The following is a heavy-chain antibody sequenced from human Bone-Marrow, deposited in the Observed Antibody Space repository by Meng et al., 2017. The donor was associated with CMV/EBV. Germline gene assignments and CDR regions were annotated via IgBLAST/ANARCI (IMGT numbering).Heavy chain of an antibody. CDR3: ARVPTRTTVTTFDF. CDR1: GFTFTTCL. J-gene: IGHJ4*02. Sequence: ASVKVSCKASGFTFTTCLMHRVRQAPGQGLEWMGMINPSGGSTAYAQKFQGRVTMTRDTSTSTVCTELSSLRSEDTAVYYCARVPTRTTVTTFDFWGQGTLVTVSS. CDR2: INPSGGST. V-gene: IGHV1-46*01. D-gene: IGHD4-11*01.